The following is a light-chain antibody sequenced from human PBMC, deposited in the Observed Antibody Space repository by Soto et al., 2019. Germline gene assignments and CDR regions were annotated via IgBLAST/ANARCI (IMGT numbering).Light chain of an antibody. J-gene: IGKJ1*01. Sequence: TQSRSTLSSSVGDRVTITCRASRSIINWLAWYQQKSGKGPKLLIYKASNLQTGVPSRFSGSGYGTEFTLTISSLQPDDVATYYCQQYSDHWTFGQGTKVDIK. CDR3: QQYSDHWT. CDR2: KAS. V-gene: IGKV1-5*03. CDR1: RSIINW.